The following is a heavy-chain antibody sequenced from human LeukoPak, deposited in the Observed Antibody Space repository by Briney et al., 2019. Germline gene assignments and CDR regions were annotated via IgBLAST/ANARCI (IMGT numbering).Heavy chain of an antibody. CDR2: ISAYNGNT. CDR3: ARADGIYDSSGYYYHYFDY. CDR1: GYTFTSYG. J-gene: IGHJ4*02. Sequence: ASVKVSCKASGYTFTSYGISWVRQAPGQGLEWMGWISAYNGNTNYAQKLQGRVTMTTDTSTSTAYMELRSLRSDDTAVYYCARADGIYDSSGYYYHYFDYWGLGTLVTVSS. V-gene: IGHV1-18*01. D-gene: IGHD3-22*01.